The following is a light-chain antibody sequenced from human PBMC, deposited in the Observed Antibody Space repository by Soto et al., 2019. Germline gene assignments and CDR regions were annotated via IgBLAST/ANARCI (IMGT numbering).Light chain of an antibody. J-gene: IGKJ3*01. CDR1: QSVTRDY. CDR2: GAS. Sequence: EIVLTQSPGTLSLSPGERATLSCRASQSVTRDYLAWYQQKAGQAPRLLIYGASSRATGIPDRFSGSGSGTDFTLTISRLEPEDFAVYYCQHYGDSPTFGPGTKVDIK. V-gene: IGKV3-20*01. CDR3: QHYGDSPT.